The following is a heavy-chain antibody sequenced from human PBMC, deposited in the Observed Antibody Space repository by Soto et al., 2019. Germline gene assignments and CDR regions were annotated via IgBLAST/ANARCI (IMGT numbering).Heavy chain of an antibody. J-gene: IGHJ4*02. CDR3: ARVISLFAEIDY. D-gene: IGHD2-21*01. Sequence: SETLSLTCTVSGGTVSSGSYYWSWIRQPPGKGLEWIGYIYYSGSTNYNPSLKSRVTISVDTSKNQFSLKLSSVTAADTAVYYCARVISLFAEIDYWGQGTLVTVSS. V-gene: IGHV4-61*01. CDR1: GGTVSSGSYY. CDR2: IYYSGST.